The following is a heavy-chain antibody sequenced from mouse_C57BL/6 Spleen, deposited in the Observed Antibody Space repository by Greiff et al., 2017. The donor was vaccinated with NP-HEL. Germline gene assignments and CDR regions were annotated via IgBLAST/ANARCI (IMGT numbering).Heavy chain of an antibody. Sequence: EVQVVESGGGLVKPGGSLKLSCAASGFTFSDYGMHWVRQAPEKGLEWVAYISSGSSTIYYADTVKGRFTLSRDNAKNTLFLQMTSLRSEDTAMYYCARNYDGYPAWFAYWGQGTLVTVSA. V-gene: IGHV5-17*01. J-gene: IGHJ3*01. CDR3: ARNYDGYPAWFAY. CDR1: GFTFSDYG. D-gene: IGHD2-3*01. CDR2: ISSGSSTI.